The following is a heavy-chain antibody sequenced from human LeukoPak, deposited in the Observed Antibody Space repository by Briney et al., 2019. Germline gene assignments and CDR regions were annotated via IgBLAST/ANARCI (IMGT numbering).Heavy chain of an antibody. D-gene: IGHD3-22*01. V-gene: IGHV4-59*01. CDR3: AGASYDSSGVH. Sequence: SETLSLTCTVSGGSISSYYWSWIRQPPGKGLEWIGYIYYSASTNYNPSLKSRVTISVATSKNRFSLKLSSVTAADTAVYYCAGASYDSSGVHWGQGTLVTVSS. J-gene: IGHJ4*02. CDR1: GGSISSYY. CDR2: IYYSAST.